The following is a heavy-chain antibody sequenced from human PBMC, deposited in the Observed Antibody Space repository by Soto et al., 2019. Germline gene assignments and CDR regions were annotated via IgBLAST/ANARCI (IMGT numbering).Heavy chain of an antibody. D-gene: IGHD5-18*01. CDR2: IIPIFGTA. CDR1: GGTFSSYA. J-gene: IGHJ4*02. CDR3: AARKDTAMAPFDY. Sequence: SVKVSCKASGGTFSSYAISWVRQAPGQGLEWMGGIIPIFGTANYAQKFQGRVTITADESTSTAYMELSSLRSEDTAVYYCAARKDTAMAPFDYWGQGTLVTVS. V-gene: IGHV1-69*13.